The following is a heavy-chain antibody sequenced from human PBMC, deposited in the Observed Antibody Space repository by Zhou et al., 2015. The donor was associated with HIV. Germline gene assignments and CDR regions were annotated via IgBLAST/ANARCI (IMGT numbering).Heavy chain of an antibody. Sequence: VELVESGGRLVKPGGSLRLSCVGSGFTFSYYSLNWVRQAPGRGLEWVSSINNDSRYKYYSESVKGRFSISRDNTKNSVYLQMSRLRVEDTATYYCVRDRSGYDYDFGWFDPWGQGPRLSSLQ. CDR1: GFTFSYYS. CDR2: INNDSRYK. D-gene: IGHD3-22*01. CDR3: VRDRSGYDYDFGWFDP. V-gene: IGHV3-21*01. J-gene: IGHJ5*02.